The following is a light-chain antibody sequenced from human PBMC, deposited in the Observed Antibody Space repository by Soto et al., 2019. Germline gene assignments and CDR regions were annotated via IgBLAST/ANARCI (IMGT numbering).Light chain of an antibody. Sequence: QSALPQPRSVSGSPGQSVTISCTGTSSDVGGYNYVSWYQQHPGKAPTLMIYDVSKRPSGVPDRFSGSKSGNTASLTISGLQAEDEAYYYCCSYAGSYTYVFGTGTKLPVL. V-gene: IGLV2-11*01. CDR2: DVS. J-gene: IGLJ1*01. CDR1: SSDVGGYNY. CDR3: CSYAGSYTYV.